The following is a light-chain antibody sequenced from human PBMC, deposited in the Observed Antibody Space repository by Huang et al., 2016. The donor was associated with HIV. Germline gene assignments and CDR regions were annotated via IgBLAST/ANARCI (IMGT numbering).Light chain of an antibody. CDR1: QNINTF. CDR2: SAS. Sequence: DIQMTQSTSSLSTFVGDRVTITCRASQNINTFLHWYQEKPGKAPRLLIYSASSLEHGVPSRFSGSASGTEFTLTVSSVQPDDSATYYCQQTYRTPYTFGQGTKLDI. CDR3: QQTYRTPYT. V-gene: IGKV1-39*01. J-gene: IGKJ2*01.